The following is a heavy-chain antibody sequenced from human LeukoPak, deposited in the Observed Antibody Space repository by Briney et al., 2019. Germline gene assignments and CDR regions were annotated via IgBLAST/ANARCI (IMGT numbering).Heavy chain of an antibody. CDR2: IYPGDSDT. V-gene: IGHV5-51*01. CDR3: ARTTNLGLLGFHYGMGV. Sequence: GESLKISCKGSGYSFTNHWIGWVGQMPGKGLEWMGIIYPGDSDTRYSPSFQGQVTISADKSISTAYLQWSSLKASDTAMYYCARTTNLGLLGFHYGMGVWGPGTTVTVSS. CDR1: GYSFTNHW. D-gene: IGHD2-8*01. J-gene: IGHJ6*02.